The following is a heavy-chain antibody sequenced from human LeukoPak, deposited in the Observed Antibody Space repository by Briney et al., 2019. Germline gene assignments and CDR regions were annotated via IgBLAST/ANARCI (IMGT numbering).Heavy chain of an antibody. J-gene: IGHJ4*02. CDR2: INHSGST. V-gene: IGHV4-34*01. CDR1: GGSFSGYY. CDR3: ARVRRFSYYYDSSGSIRAPFDY. Sequence: PSETLSLTCAVYGGSFSGYYWSWIRQPPGKGLEWIGEINHSGSTNYNPSLKGRVTISVDTSKNQFSLKLSSVTAADTAVYYCARVRRFSYYYDSSGSIRAPFDYWGQGTLVTVSS. D-gene: IGHD3-22*01.